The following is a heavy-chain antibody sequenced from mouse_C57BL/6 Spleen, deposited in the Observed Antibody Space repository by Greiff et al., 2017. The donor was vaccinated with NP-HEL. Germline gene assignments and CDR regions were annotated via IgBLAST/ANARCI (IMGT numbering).Heavy chain of an antibody. CDR2: INPYNGGT. CDR3: ARGLTPHWYFDV. J-gene: IGHJ1*03. V-gene: IGHV1-19*01. Sequence: EVQLQQSGPVLVKPGASVKMSCKASGYTFTDYYMNWVKQSHGKSLEWIGVINPYNGGTSYNQKFKGKATLTVDKSSSTAYMELNSLTSEDSAVYYCARGLTPHWYFDVWGTGTTVTVSS. CDR1: GYTFTDYY. D-gene: IGHD1-3*01.